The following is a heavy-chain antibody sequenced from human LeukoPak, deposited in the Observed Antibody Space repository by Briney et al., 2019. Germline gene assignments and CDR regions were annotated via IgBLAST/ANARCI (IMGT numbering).Heavy chain of an antibody. J-gene: IGHJ4*02. Sequence: GASVKVSCKASGYTFTDYYIHWVRQAPGHGLEWLGWMNVKTGATSSAQKFPGRFTMTRDTSIGTASMEFSSLTSDDTAVYYCARQSGTYWGLDYWDQGTLVTVSS. D-gene: IGHD1-26*01. V-gene: IGHV1-2*02. CDR3: ARQSGTYWGLDY. CDR1: GYTFTDYY. CDR2: MNVKTGAT.